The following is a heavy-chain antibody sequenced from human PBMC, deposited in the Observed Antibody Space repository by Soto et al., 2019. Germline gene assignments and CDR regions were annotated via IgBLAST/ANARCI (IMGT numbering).Heavy chain of an antibody. V-gene: IGHV1-69*13. CDR1: GGTFSSYA. D-gene: IGHD3-9*01. CDR3: ARSDYDILTQGYDY. CDR2: IIPIFGTA. Sequence: ASVKVSCKASGGTFSSYAISWVRQAPGQGLEWMGGIIPIFGTANYAQKFQGRVTITADESTSTAYMELSSLRSEDTAVYYCARSDYDILTQGYDYWGQGTLVTVSS. J-gene: IGHJ4*02.